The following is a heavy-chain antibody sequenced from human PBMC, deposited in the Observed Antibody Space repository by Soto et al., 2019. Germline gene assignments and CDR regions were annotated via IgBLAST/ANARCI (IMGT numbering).Heavy chain of an antibody. CDR1: GFTFSSYA. D-gene: IGHD2-15*01. V-gene: IGHV3-23*01. J-gene: IGHJ4*02. Sequence: GGSLRLSCAASGFTFSSYAMSWVRQAPGKGLEWVSAISGSGGSTYYADSVKGRFTISRDNSKNTLYLQMNSLRAEDTAVYYCAKDPVVVVAATLNFDNWGQGTLVTVSS. CDR3: AKDPVVVVAATLNFDN. CDR2: ISGSGGST.